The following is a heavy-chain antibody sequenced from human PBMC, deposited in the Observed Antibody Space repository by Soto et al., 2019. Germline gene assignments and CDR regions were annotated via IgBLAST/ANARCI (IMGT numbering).Heavy chain of an antibody. CDR1: GFTFCKFG. CDR3: ASDATKDYYSDRSGIGSPFAY. J-gene: IGHJ4*02. CDR2: ISFDGSTK. D-gene: IGHD3-22*01. V-gene: IGHV3-33*05. Sequence: QVQLVESGGGVVQPGRSLRLSCAASGFTFCKFGMHWVRQAPGKGLEWLAVISFDGSTKYHADSVKGRFTVSRDNSKYTLYLQMNSLRADDAAVYHCASDATKDYYSDRSGIGSPFAYWGQGTLVTVSS.